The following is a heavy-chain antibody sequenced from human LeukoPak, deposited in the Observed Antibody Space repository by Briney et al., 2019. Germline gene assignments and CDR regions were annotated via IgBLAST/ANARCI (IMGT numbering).Heavy chain of an antibody. V-gene: IGHV3-7*01. Sequence: GGSLRLSCAASGFTFDDYGMNWVRQAPGKGLEWVANIRQDGSETYYVDSVKGRFTISRDNAKNSLYLQMNSLRAEDTAVYYCARSPGDYYYYYYMDVWGKGTTVTISS. J-gene: IGHJ6*03. CDR3: ARSPGDYYYYYYMDV. CDR2: IRQDGSET. CDR1: GFTFDDYG.